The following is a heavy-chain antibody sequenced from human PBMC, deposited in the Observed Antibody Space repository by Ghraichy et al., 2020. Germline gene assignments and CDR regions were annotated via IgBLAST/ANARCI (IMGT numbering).Heavy chain of an antibody. Sequence: GGSLRLSCAASGFTFSSYAMSWVRQAPGKGLEWVSAISGSGGSTYYAESVKGRFTISRDNSKNTLYLQMNSLRAEDTAVYYCAKGTGVVITGGFYYGMDVWGQGTTVTVSS. CDR1: GFTFSSYA. CDR3: AKGTGVVITGGFYYGMDV. J-gene: IGHJ6*02. V-gene: IGHV3-23*01. D-gene: IGHD3-3*01. CDR2: ISGSGGST.